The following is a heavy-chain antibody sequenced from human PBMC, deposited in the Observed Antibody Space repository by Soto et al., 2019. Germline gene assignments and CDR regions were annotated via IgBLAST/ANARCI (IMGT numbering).Heavy chain of an antibody. V-gene: IGHV4-59*01. CDR2: IHYSGTT. D-gene: IGHD2-8*01. J-gene: IGHJ4*02. CDR1: GTSISSYY. CDR3: ARYNSYAIDF. Sequence: SETLSLTCTVSGTSISSYYWSWIRQPPGKGLEWIANIHYSGTTNYNPSLASRVTLSVDTSKNQFSLKMTSVTAADRAMYFCARYNSYAIDFWGQGTLVTVSS.